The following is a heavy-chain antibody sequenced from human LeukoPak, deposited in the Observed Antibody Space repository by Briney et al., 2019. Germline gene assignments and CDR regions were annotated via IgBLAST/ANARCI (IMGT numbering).Heavy chain of an antibody. CDR3: ARATLELHADY. Sequence: ASVKVSCKASGYSFTSNYMHWVRQAPGQGLEWMGIINPSGGSTSYAQKFQGRVTMTRDTSTSTVYMELSSLRSEDTAVYYCARATLELHADYWGQGTLVTVSS. CDR1: GYSFTSNY. J-gene: IGHJ4*02. CDR2: INPSGGST. V-gene: IGHV1-46*01. D-gene: IGHD1-26*01.